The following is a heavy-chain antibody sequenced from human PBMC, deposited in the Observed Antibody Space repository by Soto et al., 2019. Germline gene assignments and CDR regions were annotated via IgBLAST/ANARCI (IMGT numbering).Heavy chain of an antibody. CDR3: AKDIARYQLVLITEGMDV. J-gene: IGHJ6*02. Sequence: GGSLRLSCAASGFSFEDYGMHWVRQAPGKGLEWVSSISWNSRNIAYADSVKGRFTVSRDNAKNSLYLQMNSLRPEDTALYYCAKDIARYQLVLITEGMDVWGQGTTVTVSS. CDR1: GFSFEDYG. CDR2: ISWNSRNI. V-gene: IGHV3-9*01. D-gene: IGHD3-10*01.